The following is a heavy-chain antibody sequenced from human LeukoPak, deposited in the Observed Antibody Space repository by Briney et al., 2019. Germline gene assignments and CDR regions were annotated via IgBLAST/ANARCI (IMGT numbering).Heavy chain of an antibody. CDR3: ARGKMATKRRYFDY. V-gene: IGHV4-59*10. Sequence: NPSETLSLTCAVYGGSFSGYYWSWIRQPAGKGLEWIGRIYTSGSTNYNPSLKSRVTISVDTSKNQFSLKLSSVTAADTAVYYCARGKMATKRRYFDYWGQGTLVTVSS. J-gene: IGHJ4*02. CDR2: IYTSGST. D-gene: IGHD5-24*01. CDR1: GGSFSGYY.